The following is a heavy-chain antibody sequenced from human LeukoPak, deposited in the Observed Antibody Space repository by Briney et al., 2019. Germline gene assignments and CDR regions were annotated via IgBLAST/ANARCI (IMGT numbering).Heavy chain of an antibody. Sequence: GGSLRLSCAASGFTFSSYWMHWVRQVPGKGLVWVSRINSDGSSTSYADSVKGRFTISRDNAKNTLYLQMNSLRAEDTAVYYCARAYSGSYYDYWGQGTLVTVSS. CDR2: INSDGSST. J-gene: IGHJ4*02. CDR1: GFTFSSYW. CDR3: ARAYSGSYYDY. D-gene: IGHD1-26*01. V-gene: IGHV3-74*01.